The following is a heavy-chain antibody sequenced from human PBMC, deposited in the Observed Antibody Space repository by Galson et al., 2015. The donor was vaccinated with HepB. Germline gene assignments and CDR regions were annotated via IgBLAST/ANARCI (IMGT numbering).Heavy chain of an antibody. CDR3: ARSQDGGGLAARPDLDS. J-gene: IGHJ4*02. CDR1: GDSVSSNSSV. V-gene: IGHV6-1*01. Sequence: CAISGDSVSSNSSVWNWIRQSPSRGLEWLGRIYYRSKWSGEYAVSVKSRITINPDTPKNQFSLQLKSVTPEDTAVYYCARSQDGGGLAARPDLDSWGQGTLVTVSS. CDR2: IYYRSKWSG. D-gene: IGHD6-6*01.